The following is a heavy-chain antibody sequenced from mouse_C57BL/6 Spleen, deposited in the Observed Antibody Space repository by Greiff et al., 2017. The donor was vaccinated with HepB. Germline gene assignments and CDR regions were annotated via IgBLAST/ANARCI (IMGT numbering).Heavy chain of an antibody. D-gene: IGHD1-1*01. J-gene: IGHJ4*01. CDR3: ARYRNSYGAMDY. CDR1: GFTFTDYY. Sequence: DVKLVESGGGLVQPGGSLSLSCAASGFTFTDYYMSWVRQPPGKALEWLGFIRNKANGYTTEYSVSVKGQFTISRDNSQSILYLQMNALRAEDSATYYCARYRNSYGAMDYWGQGTSVTVSS. CDR2: IRNKANGYTT. V-gene: IGHV7-3*01.